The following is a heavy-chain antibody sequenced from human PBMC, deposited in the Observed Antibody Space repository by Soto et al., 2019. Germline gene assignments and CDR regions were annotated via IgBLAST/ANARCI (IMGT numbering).Heavy chain of an antibody. V-gene: IGHV2-5*02. J-gene: IGHJ4*02. CDR1: GFSLSTSGVG. D-gene: IGHD2-15*01. CDR3: AHRPSSCSGGSCYSGFDY. Sequence: QITLKESGPTLVKPTQTLTLTCTFSGFSLSTSGVGVGWIRQPPGKALEWLALIYWDDDKRYSPSLKSRLTIPKDTSKNQVVLTMTNMDPVDTATYYCAHRPSSCSGGSCYSGFDYWGQGTLVTVSS. CDR2: IYWDDDK.